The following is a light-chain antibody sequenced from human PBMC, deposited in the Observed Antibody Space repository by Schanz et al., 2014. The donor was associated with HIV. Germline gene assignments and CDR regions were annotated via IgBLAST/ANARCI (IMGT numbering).Light chain of an antibody. CDR2: DVS. J-gene: IGLJ1*01. Sequence: QSALTQPASVSGSPGQSITISCSGTSSDAGNSKYVSWYQQHPGKAPKLLIYDVSNRSAGVSNRFSGSKSGNAAFLIISGLQAEDEANYYCISYTASDTYVFGTGTKLTVL. CDR3: ISYTASDTYV. V-gene: IGLV2-14*01. CDR1: SSDAGNSKY.